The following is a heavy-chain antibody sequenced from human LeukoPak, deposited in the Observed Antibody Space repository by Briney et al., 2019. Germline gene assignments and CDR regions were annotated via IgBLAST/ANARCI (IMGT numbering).Heavy chain of an antibody. J-gene: IGHJ4*02. Sequence: PSETLSLTCTVSGGSISSYYWSWIRQPPGKGLEWIGYIYYSGSTNYNPSPKSRVTISVDTSKNQFSLKLSSVTAADTAVYYCARNPENYDFWSGYFDYWGQGTLVTVSS. CDR2: IYYSGST. D-gene: IGHD3-3*01. CDR3: ARNPENYDFWSGYFDY. CDR1: GGSISSYY. V-gene: IGHV4-59*01.